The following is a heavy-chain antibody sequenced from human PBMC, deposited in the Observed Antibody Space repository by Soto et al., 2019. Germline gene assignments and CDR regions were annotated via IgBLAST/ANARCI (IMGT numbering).Heavy chain of an antibody. CDR2: ISGTGAKT. J-gene: IGHJ4*02. CDR3: TKSRSAMVYYFDF. CDR1: GFTFSTYA. D-gene: IGHD1-20*01. V-gene: IGHV3-23*01. Sequence: EVQVLESGGGLVQPGGSLRLSCAASGFTFSTYAMNWVRQAPGKGLEWVSGISGTGAKTYSAASLKGRFTISRDNSKATVYLEMTSLRAEDTAVYYCTKSRSAMVYYFDFWGLGARVTVSS.